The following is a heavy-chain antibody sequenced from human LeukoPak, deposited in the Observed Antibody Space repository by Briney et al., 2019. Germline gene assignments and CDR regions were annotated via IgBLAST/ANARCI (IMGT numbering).Heavy chain of an antibody. V-gene: IGHV3-30*18. Sequence: GGSLRLSCAASGFTFSSYGMHWVRQASGKGLEWVAVISYDGSNKYYADSVKGRFTISRDNSKNTLYLQMNSLRAEDTAVYYCAKDAFDWTTAAIDYWGQGTLVTVSS. CDR3: AKDAFDWTTAAIDY. CDR2: ISYDGSNK. CDR1: GFTFSSYG. J-gene: IGHJ4*02. D-gene: IGHD3-9*01.